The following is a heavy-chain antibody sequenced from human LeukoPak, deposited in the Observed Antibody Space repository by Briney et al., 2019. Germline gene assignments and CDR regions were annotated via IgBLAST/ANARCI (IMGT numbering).Heavy chain of an antibody. Sequence: PSETLSLTCTVSGGSISSSSYYWSWIRQPAGKGLEWIGRIYTSGSTNYNPSLKSRVTVSVDTSKNQFSLKLSSVTAADTAVYYCAGYGGNRFDYWGQGTLVTVSS. D-gene: IGHD4-23*01. CDR1: GGSISSSSYY. V-gene: IGHV4-61*02. CDR3: AGYGGNRFDY. CDR2: IYTSGST. J-gene: IGHJ4*02.